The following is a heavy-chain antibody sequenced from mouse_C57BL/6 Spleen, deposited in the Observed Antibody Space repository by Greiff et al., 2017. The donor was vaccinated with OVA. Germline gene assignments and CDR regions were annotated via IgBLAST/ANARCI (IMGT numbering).Heavy chain of an antibody. CDR2: IDPSDSET. D-gene: IGHD3-2*02. Sequence: QVQLQQPGAELVRPGSSVKLSCKASGYTFTSYWMHWVKQRPIQGLEWIGNIDPSDSETHYNQKFKDKATLTVDKSSSTAYMQLSSLTSEDSAVYYCARGGAQARFAYWGQGTLVTVSA. V-gene: IGHV1-52*01. CDR1: GYTFTSYW. J-gene: IGHJ3*01. CDR3: ARGGAQARFAY.